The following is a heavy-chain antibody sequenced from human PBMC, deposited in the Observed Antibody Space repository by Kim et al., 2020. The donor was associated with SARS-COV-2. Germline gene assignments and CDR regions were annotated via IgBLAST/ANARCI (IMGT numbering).Heavy chain of an antibody. Sequence: ASVKVSCKASGYTFTSYDINWVRQATGQGLEWMGWMNPNSGNTGYAQKFQGRVTMTRNTSISTAYMELSSLRSEDTAVYYCARGPLVRGVFYYYYYMDVWGKGTTVTVSS. J-gene: IGHJ6*03. D-gene: IGHD3-10*01. CDR2: MNPNSGNT. CDR3: ARGPLVRGVFYYYYYMDV. CDR1: GYTFTSYD. V-gene: IGHV1-8*01.